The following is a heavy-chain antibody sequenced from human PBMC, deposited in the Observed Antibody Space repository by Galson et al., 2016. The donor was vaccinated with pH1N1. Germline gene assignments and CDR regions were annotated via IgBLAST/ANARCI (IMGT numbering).Heavy chain of an antibody. CDR3: ARVDSSKWQRGCLDP. CDR2: MNPNSGTT. CDR1: GYTFTTYD. J-gene: IGHJ5*02. Sequence: SVKVSCKASGYTFTTYDINWVRQAPGQGLEWVGWMNPNSGTTGYAQKLQGRVTMTRSISNNTVYMELNSLSSEDTAVYYCARVDSSKWQRGCLDPWGQGTLVTVPS. V-gene: IGHV1-8*01. D-gene: IGHD6-13*01.